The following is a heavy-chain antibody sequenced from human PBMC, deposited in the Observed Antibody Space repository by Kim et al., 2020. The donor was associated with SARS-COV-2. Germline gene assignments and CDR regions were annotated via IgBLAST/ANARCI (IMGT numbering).Heavy chain of an antibody. D-gene: IGHD6-25*01. CDR3: AKHSASNNNDAFDV. V-gene: IGHV3-23*01. Sequence: ADSVKGRFTNSRDKSKNTMYLQMSSLRAEDTALYYGAKHSASNNNDAFDVWGPGTMVTVSS. J-gene: IGHJ3*01.